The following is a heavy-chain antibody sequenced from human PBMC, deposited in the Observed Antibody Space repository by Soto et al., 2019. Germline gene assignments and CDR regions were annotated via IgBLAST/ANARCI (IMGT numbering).Heavy chain of an antibody. D-gene: IGHD1-26*01. Sequence: QVQLVESGGGVVQPGRSLRLSCAASGFTFSSYGIHWVRQAPGKGLEWVALIWYDGSNKHYADSVKGRFTISRDKYKNTVYLQMNSLRAEDTAVYYCARDRESGSYYVLNQDGLDIWGQGTMVTVSS. CDR3: ARDRESGSYYVLNQDGLDI. CDR1: GFTFSSYG. V-gene: IGHV3-33*01. J-gene: IGHJ3*02. CDR2: IWYDGSNK.